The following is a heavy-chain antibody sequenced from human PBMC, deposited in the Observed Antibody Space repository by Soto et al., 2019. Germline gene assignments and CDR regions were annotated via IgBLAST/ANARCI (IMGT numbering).Heavy chain of an antibody. CDR1: GGTFSSYT. V-gene: IGHV1-69*02. D-gene: IGHD3-22*01. Sequence: QVQLVQSGAEVKKPGSSVKVSCKASGGTFSSYTIIWVRQAPGQGLEWMGRIIPILGIANYAQKFQGRVTITADKSTSTAYMELRSLRSEYTAVYYCAIQRDDSHDYWGQGTLVTVSS. CDR2: IIPILGIA. J-gene: IGHJ4*02. CDR3: AIQRDDSHDY.